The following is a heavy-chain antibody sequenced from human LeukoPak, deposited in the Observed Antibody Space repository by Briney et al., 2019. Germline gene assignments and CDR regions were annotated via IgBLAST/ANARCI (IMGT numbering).Heavy chain of an antibody. CDR1: GFTFSSYS. J-gene: IGHJ4*02. CDR2: ISSSSSYI. Sequence: GGSLRLSCAASGFTFSSYSMSWVRQAPGKGLEWVSSISSSSSYIYYADSVKGRFTISRDNAKNSLYLQMNSLRAEDTAVYYCARAGHRSSSWTVWLHAYFDYWGQGTLVTVSS. V-gene: IGHV3-21*01. CDR3: ARAGHRSSSWTVWLHAYFDY. D-gene: IGHD6-13*01.